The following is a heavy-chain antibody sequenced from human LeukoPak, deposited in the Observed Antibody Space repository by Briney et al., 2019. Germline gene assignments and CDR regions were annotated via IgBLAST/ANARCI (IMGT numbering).Heavy chain of an antibody. CDR2: IYYSGCT. D-gene: IGHD1-26*01. CDR3: ARHSIVGAAYYYYGMDV. J-gene: IGHJ6*02. CDR1: GGSISSSSYY. Sequence: PSETLSLTCTVSGGSISSSSYYWGWIRQPPGKGLEWIGSIYYSGCTYYNPSLKSRVTISVDTSENQFSLKLSSVTAADTAVYYCARHSIVGAAYYYYGMDVWGQGTTVTVSS. V-gene: IGHV4-39*01.